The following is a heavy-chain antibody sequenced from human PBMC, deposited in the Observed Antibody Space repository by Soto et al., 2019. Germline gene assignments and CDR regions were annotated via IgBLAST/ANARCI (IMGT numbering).Heavy chain of an antibody. CDR2: IWYDGSNK. Sequence: QVQLVESGGGVVQPGRSLRLSCAASGFTFSSYGMHWVRQAPGKGLEWVAVIWYDGSNKYYADSVKGRFTISRDNSKNTLYLQMNSLRAEDTAVYYCASAAQQWLDLAPFDYWGQGTLVTVSS. J-gene: IGHJ4*02. CDR1: GFTFSSYG. D-gene: IGHD6-19*01. CDR3: ASAAQQWLDLAPFDY. V-gene: IGHV3-33*01.